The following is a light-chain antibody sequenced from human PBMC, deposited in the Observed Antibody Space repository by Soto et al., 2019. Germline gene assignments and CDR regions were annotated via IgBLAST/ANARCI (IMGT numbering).Light chain of an antibody. Sequence: EILLTQSPATLSLSPGERATLSCRASQSVNSYLAWYQQRPGQAPRLLIYDASNSATGIPARFSGSGSGTDFTLTISSLEPEDFAVYYCQQRSSWPRTFGQGTKV. CDR3: QQRSSWPRT. V-gene: IGKV3-11*01. CDR1: QSVNSY. CDR2: DAS. J-gene: IGKJ1*01.